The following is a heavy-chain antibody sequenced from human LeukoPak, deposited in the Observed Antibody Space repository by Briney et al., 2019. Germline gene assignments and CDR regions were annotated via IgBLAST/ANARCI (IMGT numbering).Heavy chain of an antibody. CDR3: AKDRKRWKTYYNEAGIYYFDY. CDR2: IRGSGVNA. Sequence: PGGSLRLSCAASGFTFSSYWMTWVRQAPGKGLEWVSAIRGSGVNAYYADSVKGRFTISRDNSKNTLYLQMNSLRPEDTAVYYWAKDRKRWKTYYNEAGIYYFDYWGREPGVTVSS. D-gene: IGHD3-10*01. J-gene: IGHJ4*02. CDR1: GFTFSSYW. V-gene: IGHV3-23*01.